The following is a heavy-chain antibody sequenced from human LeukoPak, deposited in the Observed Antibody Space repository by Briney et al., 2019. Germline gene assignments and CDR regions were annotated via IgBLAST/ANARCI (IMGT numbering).Heavy chain of an antibody. Sequence: SETLSLTCIVPGGSISSSSYYWARIRQSPGKGLEWIGTFSSGGSAYYNPSLTSRVSISKDTSDNQFSLRLYSVTAADTAVYYCARKQTGTMYDVWGQGTQVTVSS. J-gene: IGHJ4*02. CDR1: GGSISSSSYY. CDR3: ARKQTGTMYDV. CDR2: FSSGGSA. V-gene: IGHV4-39*07. D-gene: IGHD1-7*01.